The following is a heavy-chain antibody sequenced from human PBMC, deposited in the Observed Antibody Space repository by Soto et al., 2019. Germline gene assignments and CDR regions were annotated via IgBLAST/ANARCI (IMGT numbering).Heavy chain of an antibody. V-gene: IGHV3-74*01. Sequence: GGSLRLSCAASGFTFSSYWMHWVRQAPGKGLVWVSRINSDGSSTSYADSVKGRFTISRDNAKNTLYLQMNSLRAEDTAVYYCARDFQPWEYYDSSGYSPTYYFDYWGQGTLVTVSS. CDR2: INSDGSST. J-gene: IGHJ4*02. CDR1: GFTFSSYW. D-gene: IGHD3-22*01. CDR3: ARDFQPWEYYDSSGYSPTYYFDY.